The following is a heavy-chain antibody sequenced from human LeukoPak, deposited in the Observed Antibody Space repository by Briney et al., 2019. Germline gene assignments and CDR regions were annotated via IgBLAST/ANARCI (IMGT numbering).Heavy chain of an antibody. CDR1: GGSISSYY. Sequence: PSETLSLTCTVSGGSISSYYWSWIRQPPGKGLEWIGYIYYSGSTNYNPSLKSRVTISVDTSKNPFSLKLSSVTAADTAVYYCARGVAVAGTLVAFDIWGQGTMVTVSP. CDR2: IYYSGST. D-gene: IGHD6-19*01. CDR3: ARGVAVAGTLVAFDI. V-gene: IGHV4-59*01. J-gene: IGHJ3*02.